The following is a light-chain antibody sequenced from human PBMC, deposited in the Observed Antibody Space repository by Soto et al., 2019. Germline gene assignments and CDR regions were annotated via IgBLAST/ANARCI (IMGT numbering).Light chain of an antibody. J-gene: IGLJ1*01. CDR2: GNS. Sequence: QSVLTQPRSVSEPPGQRVTISCTGSSSNIGAGYDVHWYQQLPRTAPKLLMYGNSNRPSGVPDRFSGSKSGISASLAITGLQAEDEADYYCQSYDSSLSGYVFGTRTKVTVL. CDR1: SSNIGAGYD. CDR3: QSYDSSLSGYV. V-gene: IGLV1-40*01.